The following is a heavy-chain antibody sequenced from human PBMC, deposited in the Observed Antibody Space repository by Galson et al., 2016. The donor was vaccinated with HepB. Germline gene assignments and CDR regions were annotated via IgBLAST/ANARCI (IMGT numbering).Heavy chain of an antibody. D-gene: IGHD3-22*01. CDR2: INTDGSET. J-gene: IGHJ4*02. CDR1: GFTFNSYW. V-gene: IGHV3-74*01. CDR3: AKDYSGYYFDGTGYYNAFDY. Sequence: SLRLSCAASGFTFNSYWMHWVRQAPGKGLVWVSRINTDGSETNYADSVKGRFTISRDNAKNSLYLQMNSLREEDTAVYYCAKDYSGYYFDGTGYYNAFDYWGQGALVTVS.